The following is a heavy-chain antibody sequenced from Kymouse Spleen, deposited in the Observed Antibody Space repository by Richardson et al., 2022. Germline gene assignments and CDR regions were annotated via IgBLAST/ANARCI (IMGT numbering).Heavy chain of an antibody. J-gene: IGHJ4*02. V-gene: IGHV4-34*01. D-gene: IGHD1-20*01,IGHD1-7*01. CDR3: ARCITGTHYFDY. CDR2: INHSGST. Sequence: QVQLQQWGAGLLKPSETLSLTCAVYGGSFSGYYWSWIRQPPGKGLEWIGEINHSGSTNYNPSLKSRVTISVDTSKNQFSLKLSSVTAADTAVYYCARCITGTHYFDYWGQGTLVTVSS. CDR1: GGSFSGYY.